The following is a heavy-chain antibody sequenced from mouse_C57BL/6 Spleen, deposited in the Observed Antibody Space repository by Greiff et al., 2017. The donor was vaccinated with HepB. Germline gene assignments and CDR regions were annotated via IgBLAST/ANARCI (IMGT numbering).Heavy chain of an antibody. CDR2: INPNNGGT. J-gene: IGHJ1*03. Sequence: EVQLQQSGPELVKPGASVKIPCKASGYTFTDYNMDWVKQSHGKSLEWIGDINPNNGGTIYNQKFKGKATLTVDKSSSTAYMELRSLTSEDTAVYYCARLYYAKGYFDVCGTGTTVTVSS. CDR1: GYTFTDYN. D-gene: IGHD2-1*01. CDR3: ARLYYAKGYFDV. V-gene: IGHV1-18*01.